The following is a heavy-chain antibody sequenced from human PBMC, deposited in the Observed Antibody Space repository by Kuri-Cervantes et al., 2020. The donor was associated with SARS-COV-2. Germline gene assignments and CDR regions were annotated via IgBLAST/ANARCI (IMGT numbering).Heavy chain of an antibody. CDR3: ASLYSSGWYPTSYYYYMDV. Sequence: SVKVSCKASGGTFSSYTISWVRQAPGQGLEWMGRIIPILGIANYAQKFQGRVTITADKSTSTAYMELRSLRSDDTAVYYCASLYSSGWYPTSYYYYMDVWGKGTTVTVSS. CDR1: GGTFSSYT. D-gene: IGHD6-19*01. J-gene: IGHJ6*03. CDR2: IIPILGIA. V-gene: IGHV1-69*02.